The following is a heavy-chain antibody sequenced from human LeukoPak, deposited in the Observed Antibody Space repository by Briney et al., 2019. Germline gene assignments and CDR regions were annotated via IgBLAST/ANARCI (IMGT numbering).Heavy chain of an antibody. Sequence: PSETLSLTCTVAGGSISSYYWSWIRQPAGEGLEWIGRIYSSGSTNYNPSLKSRVTISVDTSKNQFSPKLSSVTAADTAVYYCASSSGQYCSSTSCYPVYFDYWGQGTLVTVSS. CDR1: GGSISSYY. J-gene: IGHJ4*02. D-gene: IGHD2-2*01. V-gene: IGHV4-4*07. CDR3: ASSSGQYCSSTSCYPVYFDY. CDR2: IYSSGST.